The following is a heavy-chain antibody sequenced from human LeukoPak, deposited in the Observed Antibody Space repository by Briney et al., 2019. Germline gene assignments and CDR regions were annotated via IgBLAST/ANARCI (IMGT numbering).Heavy chain of an antibody. CDR3: ARQNGYLNWFDP. CDR2: IYFDGST. Sequence: SETLSLTCAVYGGSFSGYYWSWIRQPPGKGLEWIGSIYFDGSTYYNPSLKSRVTISLHTSKNQFSLKLSSVTAADTAVYYCARQNGYLNWFDPWGQGTLVTVSS. J-gene: IGHJ5*02. V-gene: IGHV4-34*01. D-gene: IGHD5-18*01. CDR1: GGSFSGYY.